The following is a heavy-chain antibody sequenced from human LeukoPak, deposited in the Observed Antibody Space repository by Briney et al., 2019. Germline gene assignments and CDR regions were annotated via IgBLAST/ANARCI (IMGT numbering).Heavy chain of an antibody. Sequence: PGGSLRLSCAASGFTFSSYAMNWVRQAPGKGLEWIADISNSSSTAYYTDSVRGRFTVSRENAKNPLYLQMNSLRAEDTAVYYCAVGTTPKRPVDYWGQGTLVTVSS. V-gene: IGHV3-48*04. CDR3: AVGTTPKRPVDY. CDR2: ISNSSSTA. J-gene: IGHJ4*02. D-gene: IGHD1/OR15-1a*01. CDR1: GFTFSSYA.